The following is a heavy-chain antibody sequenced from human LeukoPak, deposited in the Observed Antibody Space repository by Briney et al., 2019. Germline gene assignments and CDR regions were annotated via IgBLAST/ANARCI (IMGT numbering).Heavy chain of an antibody. D-gene: IGHD2-15*01. CDR1: GFTFSDYG. V-gene: IGHV3-30*02. CDR3: AKERYCSGGTCYPDDN. Sequence: GGSLRLSCAASGFTFSDYGMHWVGQAPGKGLEWVAFIRYDGNNKYYADSVKGRFTISRDNSKNTLNLQMNSLRPEDTAVYYCAKERYCSGGTCYPDDNWGQGILVTVSS. CDR2: IRYDGNNK. J-gene: IGHJ4*02.